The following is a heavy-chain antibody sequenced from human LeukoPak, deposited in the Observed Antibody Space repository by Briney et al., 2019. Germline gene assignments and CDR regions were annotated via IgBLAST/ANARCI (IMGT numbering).Heavy chain of an antibody. Sequence: SETLSLTCIVSGGSISSGGYYWSWIRQHPGKGLEWIGYIYHSGSTYYNPSLKSRLIISVDTSKNQFSLKLSSVTAADTAVYYCARDRQESSKWRLITAFEIWGQGTMVSVSS. CDR1: GGSISSGGYY. V-gene: IGHV4-31*03. CDR2: IYHSGST. CDR3: ARDRQESSKWRLITAFEI. J-gene: IGHJ3*02. D-gene: IGHD3-16*01.